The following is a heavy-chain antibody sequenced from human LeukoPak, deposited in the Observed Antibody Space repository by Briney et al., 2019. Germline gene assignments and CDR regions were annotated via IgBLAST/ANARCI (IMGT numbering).Heavy chain of an antibody. V-gene: IGHV1-2*02. J-gene: IGHJ6*03. CDR2: INPNSGGT. CDR1: GYTFTGYY. Sequence: ASVKVSCKASGYTFTGYYMHWVRQAPGQGLEWMGWINPNSGGTNYAQKFQGRVTMTRDTSISTAYMELSRLRSDDTAVYYCARGGDYGPNYYYYYMDVWGKGTTVTISS. D-gene: IGHD4-17*01. CDR3: ARGGDYGPNYYYYYMDV.